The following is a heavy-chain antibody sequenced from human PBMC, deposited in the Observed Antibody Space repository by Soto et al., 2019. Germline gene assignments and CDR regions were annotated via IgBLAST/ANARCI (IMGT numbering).Heavy chain of an antibody. CDR2: MNPNSGNT. Sequence: GASVKVSCKASGYTFTSYDINWVRQATGQGLEWMGWMNPNSGNTGYAQKFQGRVTMTRNTSISTAYMELSSLRSEDTAVYYRARRLRAAGGTSTYYYYYYMDVWGRGTTVTVSS. CDR1: GYTFTSYD. V-gene: IGHV1-8*01. J-gene: IGHJ6*03. CDR3: ARRLRAAGGTSTYYYYYYMDV. D-gene: IGHD6-13*01.